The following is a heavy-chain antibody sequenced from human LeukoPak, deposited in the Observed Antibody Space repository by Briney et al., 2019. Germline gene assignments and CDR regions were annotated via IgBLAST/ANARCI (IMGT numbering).Heavy chain of an antibody. CDR1: GFTFSSYG. D-gene: IGHD6-13*01. CDR2: ISCDGSNK. V-gene: IGHV3-30*18. J-gene: IGHJ4*02. CDR3: AKDAEAYSSSWYVDY. Sequence: PGGSLRLSCAASGFTFSSYGMHWVRQAPGKGLEWVAVISCDGSNKYYADSVKGRFTISRDNSKNTLYLQMNSLRAEDTAVYYCAKDAEAYSSSWYVDYWGQRTLVTVSS.